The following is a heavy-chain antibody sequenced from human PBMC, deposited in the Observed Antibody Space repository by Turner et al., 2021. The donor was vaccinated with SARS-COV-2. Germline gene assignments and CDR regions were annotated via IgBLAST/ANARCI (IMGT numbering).Heavy chain of an antibody. CDR3: AKDRATGYYYYGMDV. J-gene: IGHJ6*02. CDR1: GFTFVDYA. Sequence: EVQLVESGGGLLRPGESLRLSCAGSGFTFVDYAMHWVRQAPGKGLEWVSGISWNSGSIGYADSVKGRFTISRDNAKNSLYLQMNSLRAEDTALYYCAKDRATGYYYYGMDVWGQGTTVTVSS. CDR2: ISWNSGSI. V-gene: IGHV3-9*01. D-gene: IGHD5-12*01.